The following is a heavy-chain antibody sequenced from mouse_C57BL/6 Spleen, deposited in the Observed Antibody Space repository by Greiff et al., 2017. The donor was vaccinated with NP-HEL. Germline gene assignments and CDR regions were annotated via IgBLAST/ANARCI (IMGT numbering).Heavy chain of an antibody. CDR3: ARGTGLYAMDY. J-gene: IGHJ4*01. CDR2: IYPGSGNT. V-gene: IGHV1-66*01. D-gene: IGHD4-1*01. Sequence: QVQLQQSGPELVKPGASVKISCKASGYSFTSYYIHWVKQRPGQGLEWIGWIYPGSGNTKYNEKFKGKATLTADTSSSTAYMQLSSLTSEDSAVYYCARGTGLYAMDYWGQGTSVTVSS. CDR1: GYSFTSYY.